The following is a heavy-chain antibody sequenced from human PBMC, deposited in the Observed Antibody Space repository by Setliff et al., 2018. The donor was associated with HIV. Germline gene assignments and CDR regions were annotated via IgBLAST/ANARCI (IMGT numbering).Heavy chain of an antibody. CDR2: ISGYSGNT. D-gene: IGHD1-26*01. Sequence: GASVKVSCKASGYTFSDYDVAWVRQAPGQGLEWMGWISGYSGNTNYAQKLQGRVTMTTDTSTSTAYMELRSLRSDDTAVYYCARDSEWGSYIFWTFDIWGQGTMVTVSS. CDR1: GYTFSDYD. CDR3: ARDSEWGSYIFWTFDI. J-gene: IGHJ3*02. V-gene: IGHV1-18*01.